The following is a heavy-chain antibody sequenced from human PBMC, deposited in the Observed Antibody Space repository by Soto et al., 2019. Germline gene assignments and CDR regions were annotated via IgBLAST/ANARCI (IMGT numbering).Heavy chain of an antibody. Sequence: GGSLRLSCAASGFICSSYDMSWVRQAPGKGLEWVSTILVDGRTFYVDSVEGRFTISRDSSQNTVYLQMNSLTAGDTALYYCAKATATGGGAFDFCGQGTMVTVAS. J-gene: IGHJ3*01. CDR3: AKATATGGGAFDF. CDR2: ILVDGRT. D-gene: IGHD2-8*02. V-gene: IGHV3-23*01. CDR1: GFICSSYD.